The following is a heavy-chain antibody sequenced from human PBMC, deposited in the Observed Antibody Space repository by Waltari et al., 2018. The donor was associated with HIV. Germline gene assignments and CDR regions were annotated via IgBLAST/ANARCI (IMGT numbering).Heavy chain of an antibody. D-gene: IGHD3-3*01. Sequence: QVQLVQSGAEEKKHGASVTVSCKTYGYTSPDPDINWVRQATGQGLEWMGWMNPSSGLAGYARKFQGRVSMTEDTSSHTAYMELRTLTSQDTAIYYCTKARRGAIFGDAWGQGTPVTVSS. J-gene: IGHJ4*02. V-gene: IGHV1-8*01. CDR2: MNPSSGLA. CDR1: GYTSPDPD. CDR3: TKARRGAIFGDA.